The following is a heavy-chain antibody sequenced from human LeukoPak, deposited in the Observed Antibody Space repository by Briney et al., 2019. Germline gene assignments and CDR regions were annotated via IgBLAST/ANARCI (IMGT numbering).Heavy chain of an antibody. J-gene: IGHJ1*01. Sequence: PSETLSLTCAVYGGSFSGYYCSWTRQPPGRGLEWIGEINHSGSTNYNPSLKSRVTISVDTSKNQFSLKLSSVTAADTAVYYGARGRGGSYKVLSGSWGQGTLVTVSS. CDR2: INHSGST. V-gene: IGHV4-34*01. CDR1: GGSFSGYY. D-gene: IGHD1-26*01. CDR3: ARGRGGSYKVLSGS.